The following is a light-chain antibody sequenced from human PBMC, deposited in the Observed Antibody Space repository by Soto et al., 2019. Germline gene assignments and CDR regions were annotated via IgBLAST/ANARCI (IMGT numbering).Light chain of an antibody. CDR3: MQGLQAPWT. J-gene: IGKJ1*01. CDR2: LGS. V-gene: IGKV2-28*01. CDR1: QSLLFNNEYNS. Sequence: DIVMTQSPLSLVVTAGEPASISCRSSQSLLFNNEYNSLDWYLQKPGQSPQLLMYLGSNRAPGVPARFSGTGLGTDFTLQISSVEAEDVVFYYCMQGLQAPWTFGQGTKVEIK.